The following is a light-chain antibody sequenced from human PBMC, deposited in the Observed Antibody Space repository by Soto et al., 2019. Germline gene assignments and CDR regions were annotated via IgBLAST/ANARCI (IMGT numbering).Light chain of an antibody. CDR2: EGS. V-gene: IGLV2-23*01. Sequence: QSALTQPASVSGSPGQSITISCTGTSSDVGSYNLVSWYQQHPGKAPKLMIYEGSKRPSGVSNRFSGSKSGNTASLTISGLQAEDEADYYCCSYAGSRVVFVGGTKLTVL. J-gene: IGLJ2*01. CDR1: SSDVGSYNL. CDR3: CSYAGSRVV.